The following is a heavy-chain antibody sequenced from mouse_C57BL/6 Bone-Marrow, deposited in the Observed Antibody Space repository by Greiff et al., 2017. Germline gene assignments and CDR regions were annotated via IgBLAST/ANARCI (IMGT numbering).Heavy chain of an antibody. CDR2: INPGRGGT. D-gene: IGHD2-4*01. Sequence: VQLQQSGAELVRPGTSVKVSCKASGYAFTDYLIEWVKQRPGQGLEWIGVINPGRGGTNYNEKFKGKATLTADKSSSTAYMQLSSRTSEDSAVYFFARRGIYYEADYAMDYWGQGTSVTVSS. J-gene: IGHJ4*01. V-gene: IGHV1-54*01. CDR1: GYAFTDYL. CDR3: ARRGIYYEADYAMDY.